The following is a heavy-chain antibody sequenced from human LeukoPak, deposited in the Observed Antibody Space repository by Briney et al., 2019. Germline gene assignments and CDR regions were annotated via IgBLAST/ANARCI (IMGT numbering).Heavy chain of an antibody. J-gene: IGHJ4*02. V-gene: IGHV3-23*01. CDR2: ISGSGGST. CDR3: AKERDIVVVVAGVGGY. D-gene: IGHD2-15*01. Sequence: PGGSLRLSCAASGFTFSSYAMGWVRQAPGKGLEWVSAISGSGGSTYYADSVKGRFTISRDNSKNTLYLQMNSLRAEDTAVYYCAKERDIVVVVAGVGGYWGQGTLVTVSS. CDR1: GFTFSSYA.